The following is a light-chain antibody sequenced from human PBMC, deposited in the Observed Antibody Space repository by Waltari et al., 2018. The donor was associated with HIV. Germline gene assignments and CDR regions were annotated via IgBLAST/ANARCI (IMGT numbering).Light chain of an antibody. CDR1: RTVNNDF. J-gene: IGKJ2*01. Sequence: IVLTQSPGTLSSSPGESATLSCRASRTVNNDFLAWYQQKRGQSPRLLIYDVSTRAAGVPDRFSGSGSGTDFTLTISRLEPEDFVVYYCQQYGSGYTFGQGTKLDIK. CDR3: QQYGSGYT. V-gene: IGKV3-20*01. CDR2: DVS.